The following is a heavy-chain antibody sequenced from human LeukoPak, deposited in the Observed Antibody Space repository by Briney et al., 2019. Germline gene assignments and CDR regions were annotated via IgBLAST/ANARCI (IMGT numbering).Heavy chain of an antibody. CDR2: ISGDGGTT. CDR3: AKDIDRGGYPTLFDY. CDR1: GFTFDDYA. Sequence: PGGSLRLSRATSGFTFDDYAMHWVRQAPGKGLEWVSLISGDGGTTYYADSVKGRFTISTDNSKSSLYLQMNSLRAEDTALYYCAKDIDRGGYPTLFDYWGEGTLVTVSS. J-gene: IGHJ4*02. V-gene: IGHV3-43*02. D-gene: IGHD3-22*01.